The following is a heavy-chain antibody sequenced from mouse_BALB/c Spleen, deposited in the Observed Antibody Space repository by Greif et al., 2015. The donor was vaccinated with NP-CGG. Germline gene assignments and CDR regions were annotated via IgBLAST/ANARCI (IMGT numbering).Heavy chain of an antibody. V-gene: IGHV6-6*02. CDR3: NANWPQGARDY. D-gene: IGHD4-1*01. CDR1: GFTFSSYW. Sequence: EVKLVESGGGLVQPGGSMKLSCVASGFTFSSYWMSWVRPSPEKGLEWVAEIRLKSDNYATHYAESVKGKFTISRDDSKSRLVLQINSVRAEDTGIYYCNANWPQGARDYWGQGTSVTVSS. J-gene: IGHJ4*01. CDR2: IRLKSDNYAT.